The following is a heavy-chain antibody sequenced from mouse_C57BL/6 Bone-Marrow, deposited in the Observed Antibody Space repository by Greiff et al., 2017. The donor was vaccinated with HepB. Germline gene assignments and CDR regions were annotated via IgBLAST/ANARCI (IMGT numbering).Heavy chain of an antibody. J-gene: IGHJ4*01. CDR3: ARDYSYAMDY. V-gene: IGHV5-12*01. CDR1: GFTFSDYY. CDR2: ISNGGGST. D-gene: IGHD1-1*01. Sequence: EVNVVESGGGLVQPGGSLKLSCAASGFTFSDYYMYWVRQTPEKRLEWVAYISNGGGSTYYPDTVKGRFTISRDNAKNTLYLQMSRLKSEDTAMYYCARDYSYAMDYWGQGTSVTVSS.